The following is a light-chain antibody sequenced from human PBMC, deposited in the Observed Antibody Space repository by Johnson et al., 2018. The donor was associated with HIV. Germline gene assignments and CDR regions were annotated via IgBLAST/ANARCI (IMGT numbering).Light chain of an antibody. CDR3: ATWDDSLNGYV. V-gene: IGLV1-44*01. CDR2: DNN. J-gene: IGLJ1*01. CDR1: SSNIGNNF. Sequence: QSVLTQPPSMSAAPGQKVTISCSGSSSNIGNNFVSWFRQLPLRAPKVLIYDNNERPSGVPDRFSASKSGTSASLAISGLQSEDEADYYCATWDDSLNGYVFGTGTKVTVL.